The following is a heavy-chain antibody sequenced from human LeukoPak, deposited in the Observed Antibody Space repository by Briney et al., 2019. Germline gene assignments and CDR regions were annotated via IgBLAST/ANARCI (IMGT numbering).Heavy chain of an antibody. CDR3: ARLGVGAFDI. V-gene: IGHV4-39*01. D-gene: IGHD2-15*01. CDR1: GGSISSSSYY. Sequence: SETLSLTCTVSGGSISSSSYYWGWLGQPPGKGREWIGSIYYSGRTYDTPSLNSRVTISVDTSKNQFSLKLSSVTAADTAVYYCARLGVGAFDIWGQGTMVTVSS. J-gene: IGHJ3*02. CDR2: IYYSGRT.